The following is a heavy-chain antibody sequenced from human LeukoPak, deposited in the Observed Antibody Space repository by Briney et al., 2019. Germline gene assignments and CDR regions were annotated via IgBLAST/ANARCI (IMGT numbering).Heavy chain of an antibody. CDR1: GYTFTGYY. J-gene: IGHJ5*02. D-gene: IGHD2-2*01. Sequence: ASVKVSCKASGYTFTGYYMHWVRQAPGQGLEWMGWINPNSGSTNYAQKFQGRVTMTRDTSISTAYMELSRLRSDDTAVYYCARENCSSTSCYNWFDPWGQGTLVTVSS. CDR2: INPNSGST. V-gene: IGHV1-2*02. CDR3: ARENCSSTSCYNWFDP.